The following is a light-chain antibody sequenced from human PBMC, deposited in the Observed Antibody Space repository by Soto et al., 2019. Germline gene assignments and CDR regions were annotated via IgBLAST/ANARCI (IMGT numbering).Light chain of an antibody. CDR1: QSISSW. J-gene: IGKJ2*01. CDR3: QQYNSYPMST. CDR2: KAY. V-gene: IGKV1-5*03. Sequence: DIQMTQSPSTLSASVGDRVTITCRASQSISSWLAWYQQKPGKAPKLLIYKAYSLESGVPSRFSGSGSGTEFTLTISSLQPDDFATYYCQQYNSYPMSTFGQGTKLEIK.